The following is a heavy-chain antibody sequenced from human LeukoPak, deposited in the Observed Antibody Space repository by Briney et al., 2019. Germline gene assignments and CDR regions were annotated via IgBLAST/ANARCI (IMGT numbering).Heavy chain of an antibody. J-gene: IGHJ4*02. D-gene: IGHD3-22*01. Sequence: GGSLRLSCAASGFTFSSYGMNWVRQAPGKGLEWVSSISSSSSYIYYADSVKGRFTISRDNAKNSLYLQMNSLRAEDTAVYYCARDTGGGYYYDSSGYFGYWGQGTLVTVSS. CDR1: GFTFSSYG. V-gene: IGHV3-21*01. CDR3: ARDTGGGYYYDSSGYFGY. CDR2: ISSSSSYI.